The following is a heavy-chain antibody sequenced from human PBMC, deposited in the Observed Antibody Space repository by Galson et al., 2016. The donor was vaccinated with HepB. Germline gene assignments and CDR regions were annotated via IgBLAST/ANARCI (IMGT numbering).Heavy chain of an antibody. Sequence: SLRLSCAASGFTFSSYAMSWVRQAPGKGLEWVSAISGSGGSTYYADSVKGRFTISSDNSKNTLYLQMNSLRAEDTAVYYCAKDQRRSYALVTAAPFDSWGQGTLVTVSS. V-gene: IGHV3-23*01. CDR2: ISGSGGST. CDR1: GFTFSSYA. D-gene: IGHD2-2*01. J-gene: IGHJ4*02. CDR3: AKDQRRSYALVTAAPFDS.